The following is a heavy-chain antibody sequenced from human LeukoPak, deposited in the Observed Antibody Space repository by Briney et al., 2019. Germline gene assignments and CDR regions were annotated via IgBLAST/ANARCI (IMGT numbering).Heavy chain of an antibody. D-gene: IGHD6-19*01. Sequence: PGGSLRLSCTASGITFSSYSMNWVRQVPGKGLEWVSSISSSSSYIYYADSVKGRFTISRDNAKNSLYLQMNSLRAEDTALYYCAREHNSKWGHSSGWYYFDYWGQGTLVTVSS. V-gene: IGHV3-21*04. CDR3: AREHNSKWGHSSGWYYFDY. CDR2: ISSSSSYI. CDR1: GITFSSYS. J-gene: IGHJ4*02.